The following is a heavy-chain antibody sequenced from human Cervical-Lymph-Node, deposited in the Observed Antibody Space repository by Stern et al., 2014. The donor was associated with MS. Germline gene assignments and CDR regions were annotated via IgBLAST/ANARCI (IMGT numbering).Heavy chain of an antibody. V-gene: IGHV2-70*04. J-gene: IGHJ4*02. CDR2: LDWNDEK. D-gene: IGHD3-3*01. Sequence: QVPLRESGPALVKPTQTLTLACTFSGFSLSTSGMRVSWIRQPPGKALEWLARLDWNDEKFYSTSLKTRLTISKDTSKSQVVLTMTNMDLLDTATYYCARVSWSKIDFWGQGTLVTVSS. CDR3: ARVSWSKIDF. CDR1: GFSLSTSGMR.